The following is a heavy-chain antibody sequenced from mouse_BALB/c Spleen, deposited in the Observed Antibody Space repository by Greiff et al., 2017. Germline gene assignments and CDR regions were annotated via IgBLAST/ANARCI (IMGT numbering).Heavy chain of an antibody. J-gene: IGHJ4*01. D-gene: IGHD2-14*01. Sequence: VHVKQSGAELVRSGASVKLSCTASGFNINDYYMHWVKQRPEQGLEWIGWIDPENGDTEYAPKFQGKATMTADTSSNTAYLQLSSLTSEDTAVYYCSPYDKYEDYYAMDYWGQGTSVTVSS. CDR1: GFNINDYY. CDR3: SPYDKYEDYYAMDY. V-gene: IGHV14-4*02. CDR2: IDPENGDT.